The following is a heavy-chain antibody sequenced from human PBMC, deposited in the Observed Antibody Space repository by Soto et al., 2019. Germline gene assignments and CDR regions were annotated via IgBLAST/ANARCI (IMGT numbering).Heavy chain of an antibody. J-gene: IGHJ6*04. CDR2: LYTGGST. Sequence: EVQVVESGGGLVQPGGSLRLSCAASGFTFSSYYMSWVRQAPGKGLEWVSVLYTGGSTYYADSVNGRFTISRHNSENTLYLQMNSLRVEDKDVYYCARGDLTDVWGKGTTVTVSS. CDR1: GFTFSSYY. CDR3: ARGDLTDV. V-gene: IGHV3-53*04.